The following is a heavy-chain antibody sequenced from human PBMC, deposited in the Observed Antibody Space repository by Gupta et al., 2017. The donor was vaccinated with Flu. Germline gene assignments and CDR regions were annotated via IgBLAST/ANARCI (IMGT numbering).Heavy chain of an antibody. Sequence: PGKGLEWVSTISGSGGSTYYADSVKGRFTISRDNSKNTLYLQMNSLRAEDTAVYYCARGYCSSTSCYPYYFDYWGQGTLVTVSS. J-gene: IGHJ4*02. CDR3: ARGYCSSTSCYPYYFDY. CDR2: ISGSGGST. V-gene: IGHV3-23*01. D-gene: IGHD2-2*01.